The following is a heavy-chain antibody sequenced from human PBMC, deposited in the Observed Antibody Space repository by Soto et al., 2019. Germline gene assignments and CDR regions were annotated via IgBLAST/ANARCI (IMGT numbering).Heavy chain of an antibody. J-gene: IGHJ6*02. V-gene: IGHV3-13*01. CDR1: GFTFSSYD. CDR2: IGTAGDT. CDR3: ARGGYSSSWYTPDYYYYGMDV. Sequence: PGGSLRLSCAASGFTFSSYDMHWVRQATGKGLEWVSAIGTAGDTYYLGSVKGRFTISRENAKNSLYLQMNSLRAGDTAVYYCARGGYSSSWYTPDYYYYGMDVWGQGTTVTVSS. D-gene: IGHD6-13*01.